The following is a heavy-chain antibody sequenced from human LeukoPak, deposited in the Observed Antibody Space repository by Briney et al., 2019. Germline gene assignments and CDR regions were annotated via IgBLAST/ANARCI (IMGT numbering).Heavy chain of an antibody. Sequence: TGGSLRLSCAASGFTFSSYWMSWVRQAPGKGLEWVANIKQDGSEKYYVDSVKGRFTISRDNAKNSLYLQMNSLRAEDTAVYYCARDSDYGDYYFGYWGQGTLVTVSS. V-gene: IGHV3-7*04. CDR3: ARDSDYGDYYFGY. CDR1: GFTFSSYW. CDR2: IKQDGSEK. J-gene: IGHJ4*02. D-gene: IGHD4-17*01.